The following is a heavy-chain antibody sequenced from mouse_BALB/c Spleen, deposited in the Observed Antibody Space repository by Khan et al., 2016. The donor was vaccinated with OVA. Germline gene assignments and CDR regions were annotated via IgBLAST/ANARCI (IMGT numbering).Heavy chain of an antibody. CDR1: AYSITSDYA. D-gene: IGHD2-1*01. CDR3: ACSRFYYRSSFFDY. Sequence: EVQLQESGPGLVKPSQSLSLTCTVTAYSITSDYAWTWIRQFPGNKLEWMGYISYSGSTSYNPSLKSRISITRDTSKNQFFLQLISVTTEDTATYYFACSRFYYRSSFFDYWGQGTTLTVSS. V-gene: IGHV3-2*02. CDR2: ISYSGST. J-gene: IGHJ2*01.